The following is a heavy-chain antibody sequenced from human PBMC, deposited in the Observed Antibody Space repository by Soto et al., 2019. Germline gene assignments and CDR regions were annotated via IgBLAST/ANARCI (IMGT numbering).Heavy chain of an antibody. D-gene: IGHD6-25*01. V-gene: IGHV3-23*01. CDR1: GFTFSSYA. J-gene: IGHJ4*02. CDR3: AKFFVETGGSSGWPWTFHY. CDR2: ISGSGGTT. Sequence: EVQLLESGGGLVQPGRFLRLSCAASGFTFSSYAMSWVRQAPGKGLEWVSAISGSGGTTYYAASVKGRFTISRDNSKNTLFLQMNSLRAEETAVYYCAKFFVETGGSSGWPWTFHYWGQGTLVTVSS.